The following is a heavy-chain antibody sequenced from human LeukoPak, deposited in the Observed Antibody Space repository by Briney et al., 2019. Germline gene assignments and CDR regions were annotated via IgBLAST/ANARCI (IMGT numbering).Heavy chain of an antibody. CDR1: GFTFSNFW. J-gene: IGHJ4*02. D-gene: IGHD7-27*01. Sequence: PGGSLRLSCAPSGFTFSNFWMSWVRQAPGKGLEWVAYIKPDGSEKYYADSVKGRFTISRDNAKNSLYLQMNSLRVDDTAVYYCAWHINWGCVYGGQGTADSVSS. V-gene: IGHV3-7*01. CDR3: AWHINWGCVY. CDR2: IKPDGSEK.